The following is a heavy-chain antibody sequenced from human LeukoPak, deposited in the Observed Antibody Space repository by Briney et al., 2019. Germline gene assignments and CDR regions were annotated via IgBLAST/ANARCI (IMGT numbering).Heavy chain of an antibody. Sequence: PGGSLRLSCVALEFSFETYWISWVRQAPGKGPEWVANINEDGSEKHYVGSVRGRFTISRDNADNSLHLQMNSLRPEDMAVYYCARGETMDVWGKGTTVTVSS. D-gene: IGHD5-24*01. J-gene: IGHJ6*03. CDR2: INEDGSEK. CDR3: ARGETMDV. V-gene: IGHV3-7*01. CDR1: EFSFETYW.